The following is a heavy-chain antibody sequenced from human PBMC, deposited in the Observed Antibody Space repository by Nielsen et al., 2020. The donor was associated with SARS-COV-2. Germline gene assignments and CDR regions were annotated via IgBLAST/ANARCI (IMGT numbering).Heavy chain of an antibody. CDR2: ISYDGSNK. CDR1: GFTFSSYA. J-gene: IGHJ4*02. CDR3: ARDNGGYAPNPVYYFDY. D-gene: IGHD5-12*01. V-gene: IGHV3-30-3*01. Sequence: GGSLRLSCAASGFTFSSYAMHWVRQAPGKGLEWVAVISYDGSNKYYADSVKGRFTISRDNSKNTLYLQMNSLRAEDTAVYYCARDNGGYAPNPVYYFDYWGQGTLVTVSS.